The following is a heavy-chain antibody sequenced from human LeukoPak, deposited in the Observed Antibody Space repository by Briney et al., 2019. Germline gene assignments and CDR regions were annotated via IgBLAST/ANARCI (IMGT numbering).Heavy chain of an antibody. CDR2: ISSSSSYI. Sequence: PGGSLRLSCAASGFTFSSYSMNWVRQAPGKGLEWVSSISSSSSYIHYADSVKGRFTISRDNAKNSLYLQMNSLRAEDTALYYCAREGGSGWYSGWFDPWGQGTLVTVSS. CDR3: AREGGSGWYSGWFDP. CDR1: GFTFSSYS. D-gene: IGHD6-19*01. V-gene: IGHV3-21*01. J-gene: IGHJ5*02.